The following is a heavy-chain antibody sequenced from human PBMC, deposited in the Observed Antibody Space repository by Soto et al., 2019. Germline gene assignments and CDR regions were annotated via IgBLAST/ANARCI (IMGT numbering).Heavy chain of an antibody. J-gene: IGHJ5*02. CDR2: IKQDGSEK. V-gene: IGHV3-7*03. CDR3: ARDRGVVVPAAIPNWFDP. CDR1: GFTFSSYW. Sequence: GGSLRLSXAASGFTFSSYWMSWVRQAPGKGLEWVANIKQDGSEKHYVDSVKGRFTISRDNAKNSLYLQMNSLRAEDTAVYYCARDRGVVVPAAIPNWFDPWGQGTLVTVSS. D-gene: IGHD2-2*02.